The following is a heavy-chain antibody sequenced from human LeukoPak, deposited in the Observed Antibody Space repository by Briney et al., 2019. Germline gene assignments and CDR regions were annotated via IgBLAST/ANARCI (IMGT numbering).Heavy chain of an antibody. V-gene: IGHV4-34*01. J-gene: IGHJ4*02. D-gene: IGHD1-26*01. CDR3: ARGVSPKGMGGRRFDY. Sequence: SETLSLTCAVYGRSFSGYYWSWIRQPPGKGLEWIGEINHSGSTNYNPSLKSRVTISVDTSKNQFSLKLSSVTAADTAVYYCARGVSPKGMGGRRFDYWGQGTLVTVSS. CDR2: INHSGST. CDR1: GRSFSGYY.